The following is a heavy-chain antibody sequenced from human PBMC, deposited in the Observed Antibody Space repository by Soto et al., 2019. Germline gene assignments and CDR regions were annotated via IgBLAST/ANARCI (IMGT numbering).Heavy chain of an antibody. J-gene: IGHJ4*02. CDR2: IYYSGST. D-gene: IGHD3-22*01. CDR3: ARASSGYPYYFDY. Sequence: PSDTLSLTCTVSGGSISSGGYYWSWIRQHPGKGLEWIGYIYYSGSTYYNPSLKSRVTISVDTSKNQFSLKLSSVTAADTAVYYCARASSGYPYYFDYWGQGTLVTVS. V-gene: IGHV4-31*03. CDR1: GGSISSGGYY.